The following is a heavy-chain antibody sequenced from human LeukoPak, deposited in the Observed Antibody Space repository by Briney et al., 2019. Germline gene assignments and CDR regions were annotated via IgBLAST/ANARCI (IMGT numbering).Heavy chain of an antibody. Sequence: PGGSLRLSCAASGFTFSSYAMNWVRQAPGKGLEWVAFIRYDGSNKYYADSVKGRFTISRDNSKNTLYLQMNSLRAEDTAVYYCAKGSHYGDYVSPGFDYWGQGTLVTVSS. J-gene: IGHJ4*02. CDR2: IRYDGSNK. CDR3: AKGSHYGDYVSPGFDY. CDR1: GFTFSSYA. D-gene: IGHD4-17*01. V-gene: IGHV3-30*02.